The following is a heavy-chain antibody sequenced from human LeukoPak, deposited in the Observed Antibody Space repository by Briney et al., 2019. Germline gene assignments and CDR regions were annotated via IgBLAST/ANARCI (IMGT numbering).Heavy chain of an antibody. J-gene: IGHJ4*02. CDR3: ARDHQWLDDY. V-gene: IGHV3-7*01. CDR2: IKQDGSEK. Sequence: QTGGSLRLSCAASGFTFSNAWMSWVRQAPRKGLEWVANIKQDGSEKYYVDSVKGRFIISRDNAKNSLYLQMNSLRAEDTAVYYCARDHQWLDDYWGQGTLVTVSS. CDR1: GFTFSNAW. D-gene: IGHD6-19*01.